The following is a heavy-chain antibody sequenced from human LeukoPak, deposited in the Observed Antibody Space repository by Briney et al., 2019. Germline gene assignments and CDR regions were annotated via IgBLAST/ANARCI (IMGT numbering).Heavy chain of an antibody. D-gene: IGHD1-26*01. CDR1: GGSFSGYY. CDR2: INHSGST. J-gene: IGHJ4*02. V-gene: IGHV4-34*01. Sequence: PSETLSLTCAVYGGSFSGYYWSWIRQPPGKGLEWIGEINHSGSTNYNPSLKSRVTISVDTSKNQFSLKLSSVTAADTAVYYCAREVGYGIDYWGQGTLVTVSS. CDR3: AREVGYGIDY.